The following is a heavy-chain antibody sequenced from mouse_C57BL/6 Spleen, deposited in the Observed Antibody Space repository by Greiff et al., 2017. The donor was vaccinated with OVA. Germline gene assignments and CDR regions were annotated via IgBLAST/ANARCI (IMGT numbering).Heavy chain of an antibody. J-gene: IGHJ1*03. CDR1: GYTFTSYW. D-gene: IGHD1-1*01. CDR3: ARPITVVVDWYFDV. Sequence: VQLQQPGTELVKPGASVKLSCKASGYTFTSYWMHWVKQRPGQGLEWIGNINPSNGGTNYNEKFKSKATLTVDKSSSTAYMQLSSRTSEDSAVYYCARPITVVVDWYFDVWGTGTTVTVSS. CDR2: INPSNGGT. V-gene: IGHV1-53*01.